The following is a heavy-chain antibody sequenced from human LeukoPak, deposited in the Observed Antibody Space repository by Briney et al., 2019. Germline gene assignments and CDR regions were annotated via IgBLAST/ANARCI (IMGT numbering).Heavy chain of an antibody. CDR3: AKWVVVVPAARLFDY. Sequence: GGSLRLSCAASGFTFSNYARTWVRQAPGKGLEWVSTISGSGDTTYYADSVKGRFTISRDNSKNTLYLQMNSLRAEDTAVYYCAKWVVVVPAARLFDYWGQGTPVTVSS. V-gene: IGHV3-23*01. CDR1: GFTFSNYA. CDR2: ISGSGDTT. D-gene: IGHD2-2*01. J-gene: IGHJ4*02.